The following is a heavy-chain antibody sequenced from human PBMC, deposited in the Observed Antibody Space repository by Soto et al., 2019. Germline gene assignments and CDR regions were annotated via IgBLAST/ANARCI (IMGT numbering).Heavy chain of an antibody. D-gene: IGHD6-19*01. CDR1: GGTFSSYA. V-gene: IGHV1-69*13. CDR3: ARKRSYDSIGWYNWFKP. J-gene: IGHJ5*02. Sequence: SVKVSCKASGGTFSSYAISWVRQAPGQGLEWMGVTLHIFGTANYAQKFKGRVTITADESTSTAYLERSSLRSADMAVFYCARKRSYDSIGWYNWFKPCGRVTRVIVSS. CDR2: TLHIFGTA.